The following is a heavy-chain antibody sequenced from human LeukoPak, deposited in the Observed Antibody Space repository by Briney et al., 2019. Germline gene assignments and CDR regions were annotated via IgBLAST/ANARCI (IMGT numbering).Heavy chain of an antibody. Sequence: GGSLRLSCAASGFTFSSYWMSWVRQAPGKGLEWVSGISINGAGTYYADSVKGRFTISRDNSKNTLYLQMNSLRAEDTAIYYCGRGLGSPLDYWGQGILVTVSS. D-gene: IGHD1-26*01. V-gene: IGHV3-23*01. J-gene: IGHJ4*02. CDR1: GFTFSSYW. CDR2: ISINGAGT. CDR3: GRGLGSPLDY.